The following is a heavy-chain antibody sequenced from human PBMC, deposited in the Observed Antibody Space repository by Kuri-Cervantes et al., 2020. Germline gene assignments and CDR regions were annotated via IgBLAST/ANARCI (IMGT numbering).Heavy chain of an antibody. D-gene: IGHD5-18*01. J-gene: IGHJ6*02. CDR3: ARDSLPDRAYYYYGMDV. CDR2: ISSSSSTI. V-gene: IGHV3-48*02. CDR1: GFTFSSYG. Sequence: GGSLRLSCAASGFTFSSYGMHWVRQAPGKGLEWVSYISSSSSTIYYAESVKGRFTISRDNAKYSLYLQMNSLRDEDTAVYYCARDSLPDRAYYYYGMDVWGQGTTVTVSS.